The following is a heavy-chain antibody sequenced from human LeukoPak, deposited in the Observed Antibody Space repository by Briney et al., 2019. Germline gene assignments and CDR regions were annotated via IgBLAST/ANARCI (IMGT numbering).Heavy chain of an antibody. D-gene: IGHD5-24*01. CDR2: ISYIDVET. CDR1: GFIFSDYV. CDR3: AKRTRDGFNTPIDF. Sequence: GGSLRLSCAASGFIFSDYVMNWVRQAPGKGLEWVSGISYIDVETYYADSVKGRFTISSDNSMNTLYLQMNSLTVEDTAVYYCAKRTRDGFNTPIDFWGQGTLVTVS. J-gene: IGHJ4*02. V-gene: IGHV3-23*01.